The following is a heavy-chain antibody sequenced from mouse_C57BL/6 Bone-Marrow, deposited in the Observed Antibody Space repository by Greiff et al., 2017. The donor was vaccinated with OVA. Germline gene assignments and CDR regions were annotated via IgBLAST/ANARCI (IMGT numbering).Heavy chain of an antibody. V-gene: IGHV1-80*01. Sequence: VKLQQSGAELVKPGASVKISCKASGYTFSTYWMNWVKQRPGKGLEWIGQIYPGDGDTNYNGKFKRKATLTADKSSSTAYMQLSSLTSADSAVYFCARGAYWGQGTLVTVSS. CDR3: ARGAY. CDR2: IYPGDGDT. J-gene: IGHJ3*01. CDR1: GYTFSTYW.